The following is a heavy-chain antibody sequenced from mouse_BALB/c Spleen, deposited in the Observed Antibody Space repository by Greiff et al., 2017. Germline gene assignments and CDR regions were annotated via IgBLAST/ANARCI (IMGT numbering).Heavy chain of an antibody. CDR1: GYTFTSYW. D-gene: IGHD2-2*01. Sequence: QVQLQESGAELVRPGASVKLSCKASGYTFTSYWMNWVKQRPGQGLEWIGLIDPSNSGTNYNQKFKDKATLTVDKSSSTAYMQLSSLTSEDSAVYYCARDGYEDGIDDWGQGTPVTVSA. CDR2: IDPSNSGT. CDR3: ARDGYEDGIDD. V-gene: IGHV1-59*01. J-gene: IGHJ4*01.